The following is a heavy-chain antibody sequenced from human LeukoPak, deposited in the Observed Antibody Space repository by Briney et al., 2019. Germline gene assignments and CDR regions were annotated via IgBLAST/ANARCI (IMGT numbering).Heavy chain of an antibody. J-gene: IGHJ4*02. CDR2: INPNSGGT. D-gene: IGHD3-3*01. CDR1: GSTFTDYY. Sequence: ASVKVSCKASGSTFTDYYMHWVRQAPGQGLEWMGWINPNSGGTNFAQKFQGRVTMTRDTSISTAYMELSRLRSDDTAVYYCARAVVVLRFLEWLPNHFDYWGQGTLVTVSS. V-gene: IGHV1-2*02. CDR3: ARAVVVLRFLEWLPNHFDY.